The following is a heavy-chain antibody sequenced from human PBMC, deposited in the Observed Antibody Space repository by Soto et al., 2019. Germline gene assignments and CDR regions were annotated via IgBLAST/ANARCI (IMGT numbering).Heavy chain of an antibody. D-gene: IGHD3-16*01. CDR1: GYTFTSYD. J-gene: IGHJ5*02. CDR2: MNPNSGNA. Sequence: QVQLVQSGAEVKKPGASVKVSCKASGYTFTSYDINWVRQATGQGLEWMGWMNPNSGNAGYAQRFQGRGTMTRNTTIPTAYLELSSLKSDDTAVYYCAREGEPRGFDPCGQGTLVTVSS. CDR3: AREGEPRGFDP. V-gene: IGHV1-8*01.